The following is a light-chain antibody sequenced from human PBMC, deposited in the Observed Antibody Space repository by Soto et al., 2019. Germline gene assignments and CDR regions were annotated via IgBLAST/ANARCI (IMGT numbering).Light chain of an antibody. J-gene: IGLJ2*01. CDR1: SSDVGSYNL. V-gene: IGLV2-23*01. CDR3: CSYAGSSTL. Sequence: QSALTQPASVSGSPGQSITISCTGTSSDVGSYNLVSWYQQHPGKAPKLMIYEGSKRPSGVSNRFSGSKSGYTASLTISGLQAEDEADYYCCSYAGSSTLFGGGTKLTVL. CDR2: EGS.